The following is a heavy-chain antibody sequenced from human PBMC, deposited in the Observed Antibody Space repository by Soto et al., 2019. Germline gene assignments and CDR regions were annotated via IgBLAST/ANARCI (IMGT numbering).Heavy chain of an antibody. D-gene: IGHD3-9*01. V-gene: IGHV4-30-4*01. Sequence: QVQLQESGPGLVKPSQTLSLTCTVSGGSISSGDYYWSWIRQPPGNGLEWIGYIYYSGSTYYNPSLKRRVTISVDTSKNQFSLKLSSVTAADTAVYYCARESYSMTGYYLLDYWGQGTLVTVSS. CDR3: ARESYSMTGYYLLDY. CDR2: IYYSGST. CDR1: GGSISSGDYY. J-gene: IGHJ4*02.